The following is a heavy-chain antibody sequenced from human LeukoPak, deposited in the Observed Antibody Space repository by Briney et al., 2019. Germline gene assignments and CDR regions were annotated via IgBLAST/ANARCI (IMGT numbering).Heavy chain of an antibody. CDR2: IKSKTDGGTT. CDR3: TTDLNSWYYYIDY. CDR1: GFTFSNAW. J-gene: IGHJ4*02. V-gene: IGHV3-15*01. Sequence: GGSLRLSCAASGFTFSNAWMSWVRQAPGKGLEWVGRIKSKTDGGTTDYAAPVKGRFTISRDDSKNTLYLQMNSLKTEDTAVYYCTTDLNSWYYYIDYWGQGTLVTVSS. D-gene: IGHD6-13*01.